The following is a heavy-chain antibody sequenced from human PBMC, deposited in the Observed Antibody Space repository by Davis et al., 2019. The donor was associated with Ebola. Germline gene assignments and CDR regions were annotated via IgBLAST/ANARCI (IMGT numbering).Heavy chain of an antibody. D-gene: IGHD1-26*01. CDR1: GFTVSSNY. CDR3: AKTGGVGATLY. V-gene: IGHV3-53*01. Sequence: GGSLRLSCAASGFTVSSNYMSWVRQAPGKGLEWVSVIYSGGSTYYADSVKGRFTISRDNAKNSLYLQMNSLRAEDTAVYYCAKTGGVGATLYWGQGTLVTVSS. J-gene: IGHJ4*02. CDR2: IYSGGST.